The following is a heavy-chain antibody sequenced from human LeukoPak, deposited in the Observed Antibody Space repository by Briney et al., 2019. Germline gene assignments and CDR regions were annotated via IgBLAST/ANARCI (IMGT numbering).Heavy chain of an antibody. CDR1: GFTFSSYS. CDR3: ARDSPIVATTFDY. J-gene: IGHJ4*02. Sequence: SGGSLRLSCAASGFTFSSYSMNWVRQAPGKGLEWVSSISSSSSYIYYADSVKGRFTISRDNAKNSLYLQMNSLRAEDKAVYYCARDSPIVATTFDYWGQGTLVTVSS. D-gene: IGHD5-12*01. CDR2: ISSSSSYI. V-gene: IGHV3-21*01.